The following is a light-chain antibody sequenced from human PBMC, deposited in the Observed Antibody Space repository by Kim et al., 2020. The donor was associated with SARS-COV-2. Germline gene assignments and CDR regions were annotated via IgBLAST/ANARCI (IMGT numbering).Light chain of an antibody. CDR1: QSISTN. CDR2: VAS. Sequence: EIVMTQSPATLSVSPRERVTLSCRASQSISTNLAWYQQKPGQAPRLLIHVASIRATGIPARFSGNGSGTEFSLTISSLQSEDFAVYYCHQYHNWPPWTFGQGTKVDIK. V-gene: IGKV3-15*01. CDR3: HQYHNWPPWT. J-gene: IGKJ1*01.